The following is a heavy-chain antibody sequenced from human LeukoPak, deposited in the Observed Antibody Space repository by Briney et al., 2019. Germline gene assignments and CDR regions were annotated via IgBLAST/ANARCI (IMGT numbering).Heavy chain of an antibody. CDR2: IYHSGST. CDR1: GGSISSSNW. D-gene: IGHD3-10*01. Sequence: SGTLSLTCAVSGGSISSSNWWSWVRQPPGKGLEWIGEIYHSGSTNYNPSRKSRVTISVDKSKNQFSLKLSSVTAADTAVYYCARRYYYGSGSYYNVGWFDPWGQGTLVTVSS. V-gene: IGHV4-4*02. CDR3: ARRYYYGSGSYYNVGWFDP. J-gene: IGHJ5*02.